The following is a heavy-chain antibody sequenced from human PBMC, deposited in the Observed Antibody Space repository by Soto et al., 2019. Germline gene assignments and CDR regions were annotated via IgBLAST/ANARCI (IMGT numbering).Heavy chain of an antibody. CDR1: GFTFSSFA. Sequence: EVQLLESGGGLVQPGGSLRLSCAASGFTFSSFAMSWVRQAPGKGLEWVSTSGSGGGTHYADSVKGRFTISRDNSKNTLYLQMNSLRAEDTAVYYCAKRVVVTGREHYFDYWGQGTLVTVSS. CDR2: SGSGGGT. V-gene: IGHV3-23*01. J-gene: IGHJ4*02. D-gene: IGHD2-21*02. CDR3: AKRVVVTGREHYFDY.